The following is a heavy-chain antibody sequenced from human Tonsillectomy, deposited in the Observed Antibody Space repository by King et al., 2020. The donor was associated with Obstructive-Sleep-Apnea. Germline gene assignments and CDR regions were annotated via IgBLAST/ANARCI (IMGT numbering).Heavy chain of an antibody. D-gene: IGHD2-15*01. Sequence: VQLVESGGGVVQPGRSLRLSCAASGFTFSSYAMHWVRQAPGKGLEWVAVISYDGRNEYYADSVRGRFTISRDNSKNTLYLQMNSQRAEDTAVYYCARALVVVAIALDYWGQGPLVTVSS. CDR2: ISYDGRNE. J-gene: IGHJ4*02. V-gene: IGHV3-30*04. CDR3: ARALVVVAIALDY. CDR1: GFTFSSYA.